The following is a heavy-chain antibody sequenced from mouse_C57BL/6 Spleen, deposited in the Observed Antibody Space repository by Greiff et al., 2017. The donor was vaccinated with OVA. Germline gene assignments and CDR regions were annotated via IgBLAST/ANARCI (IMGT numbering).Heavy chain of an antibody. J-gene: IGHJ2*01. CDR1: GYTFTDYE. Sequence: QVQLQQSGAELVRPGASVTPSCKASGYTFTDYEMHWVKQTPVHGLEWIGAIDPETGGTAYNQKFKGKAILTADKSSSTAYMELRSLTSEDSAVYYCTRREGDLYYFDCWGQGTTLTVAS. V-gene: IGHV1-15*01. CDR2: IDPETGGT. CDR3: TRREGDLYYFDC.